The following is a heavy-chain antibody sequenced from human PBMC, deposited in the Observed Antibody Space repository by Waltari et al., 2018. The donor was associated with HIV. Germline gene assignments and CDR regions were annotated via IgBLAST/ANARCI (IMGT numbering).Heavy chain of an antibody. CDR3: AKGSNHGVYEGNKYYFYFGMDV. V-gene: IGHV3-30*02. D-gene: IGHD3-3*01. CDR2: IDFDGIKK. Sequence: VHLVESWGGVVQPGGSLRISCAASGFTFGHYGMHWFGQAPGKGLEWVTYIDFDGIKKYYKDSVKGRFTVSRDVSKNTLYLQMNRLKIEDTAVYYCAKGSNHGVYEGNKYYFYFGMDVWGQGTTATVSS. J-gene: IGHJ6*02. CDR1: GFTFGHYG.